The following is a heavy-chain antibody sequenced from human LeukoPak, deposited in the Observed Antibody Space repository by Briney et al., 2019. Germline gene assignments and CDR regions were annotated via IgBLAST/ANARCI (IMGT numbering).Heavy chain of an antibody. CDR2: ISSNGGST. V-gene: IGHV3-64*01. CDR3: AREGPNYYDSSGAPDY. D-gene: IGHD3-22*01. Sequence: GGSLRLSCAASGFTFSSYAMHWVRQAPGKGLEYVSAISSNGGSTYYANSVKGRFTISRDNSKNTLYLQMGSLRAEDMAVYYCAREGPNYYDSSGAPDYWDQGTLVTVSS. J-gene: IGHJ4*02. CDR1: GFTFSSYA.